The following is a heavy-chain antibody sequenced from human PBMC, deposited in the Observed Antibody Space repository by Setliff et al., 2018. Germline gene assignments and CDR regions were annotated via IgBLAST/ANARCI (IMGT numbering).Heavy chain of an antibody. D-gene: IGHD4-17*01. Sequence: ASVKVSCKASGNTFTGYYIHWLRQAPGQGLEWMGCINPNSGDTTFAKKFQGRVTITRDTSNSTDYMDLSRLTSDDTAVYYCAREVLSTVVAWDYWGQGTLVTVSS. CDR1: GNTFTGYY. V-gene: IGHV1-2*02. J-gene: IGHJ4*02. CDR2: INPNSGDT. CDR3: AREVLSTVVAWDY.